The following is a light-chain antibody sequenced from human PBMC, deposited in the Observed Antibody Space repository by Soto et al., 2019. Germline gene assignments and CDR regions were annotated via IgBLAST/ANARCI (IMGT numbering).Light chain of an antibody. CDR3: SSFTSSETRV. CDR1: SSDVGGYNR. V-gene: IGLV2-18*02. Sequence: QSALTQPPSVSGSPGQSVTISCTGTSSDVGGYNRVSWYQQPPGTAPKLIIYEVKNRPSGVPDRFSGSKSGNTASLTISGLQAEDEADYYCSSFTSSETRVFGGGTQLTVL. CDR2: EVK. J-gene: IGLJ3*02.